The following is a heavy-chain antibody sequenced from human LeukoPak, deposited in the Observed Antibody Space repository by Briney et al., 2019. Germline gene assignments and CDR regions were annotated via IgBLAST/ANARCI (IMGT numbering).Heavy chain of an antibody. CDR2: ISSNGGST. V-gene: IGHV3-64*01. Sequence: PGGSLRLSCAASGFTFSSYAMHWVRQAPGKGLEYVSAISSNGGSTYYANSVKGRFTISRDNSKNTLYLQMGSLRAEDMAVYYCARYDFWSGPIIWGQGTMVTVSS. J-gene: IGHJ3*02. CDR3: ARYDFWSGPII. D-gene: IGHD3-3*01. CDR1: GFTFSSYA.